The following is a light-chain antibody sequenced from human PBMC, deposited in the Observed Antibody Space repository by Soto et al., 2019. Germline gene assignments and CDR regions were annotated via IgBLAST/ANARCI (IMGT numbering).Light chain of an antibody. J-gene: IGLJ3*02. CDR2: DVS. Sequence: QSALTQPRSVSGSPGQSVTISCTGTSSDVGGYNYVSWYQQHPGKAPKLMIYDVSKRPSGVPDRFSGSKSGNTASLTISGLQAEDEADYYCCSYAGSSWEFGGGTKVTVL. V-gene: IGLV2-11*01. CDR3: CSYAGSSWE. CDR1: SSDVGGYNY.